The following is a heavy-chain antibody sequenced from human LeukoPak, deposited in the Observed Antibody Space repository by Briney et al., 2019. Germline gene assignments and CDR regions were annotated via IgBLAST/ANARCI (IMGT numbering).Heavy chain of an antibody. Sequence: PGGSLRLSCAASGFTFSSYGMHWVRQPPGKGLEWVSVIYSGGSTYYADSVKGRFTISRDNSKNTLYLQLNSLRAADTAVYYCARGTLLWFGELGYFDYWGQGTLVTVSS. J-gene: IGHJ4*02. CDR1: GFTFSSYG. D-gene: IGHD3-10*01. CDR3: ARGTLLWFGELGYFDY. CDR2: IYSGGST. V-gene: IGHV3-53*01.